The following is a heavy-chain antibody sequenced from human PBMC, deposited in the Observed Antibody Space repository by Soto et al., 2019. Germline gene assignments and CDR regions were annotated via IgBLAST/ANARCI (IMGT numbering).Heavy chain of an antibody. CDR1: GGSISSSSYY. CDR2: IYYIGST. J-gene: IGHJ6*02. V-gene: IGHV4-39*01. Sequence: SETLSLTCTVSGGSISSSSYYWGWIRQPPGKGLEWIGSIYYIGSTYYNPSLKSRVTISVDTSKNQFSLKLSSATAADTAVYYFDRLWAYCSSTSCPYYYYGMDVAGQGTKVSV. CDR3: DRLWAYCSSTSCPYYYYGMDV. D-gene: IGHD2-2*01.